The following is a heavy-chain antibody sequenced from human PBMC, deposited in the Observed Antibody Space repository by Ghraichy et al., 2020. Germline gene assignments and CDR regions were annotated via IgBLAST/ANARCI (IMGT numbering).Heavy chain of an antibody. CDR1: GFTLTEYD. J-gene: IGHJ6*02. CDR2: IGLSGDT. CDR3: ARDKYGMDV. Sequence: GESLNISCAASGFTLTEYDLHWVRQPPGKGLEWVSAIGLSGDTYYAASVKGRFTISIDHTNNSLYLQMHSLRVGDTAVYYFARDKYGMDVWGQGTTITVS. V-gene: IGHV3-13*01.